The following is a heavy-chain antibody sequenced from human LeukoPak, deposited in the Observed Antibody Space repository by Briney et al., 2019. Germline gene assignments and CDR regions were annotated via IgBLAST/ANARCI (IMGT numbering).Heavy chain of an antibody. J-gene: IGHJ3*02. CDR1: GFSLSSYW. V-gene: IGHV3-23*01. D-gene: IGHD2-2*01. CDR3: ARGARPGAAVPGLPCDI. Sequence: QSGGSLRLSCAASGFSLSSYWMHWVRQVSGKGLEWVSGISGSGGTTYYADSVRGRFTISRDNSKNTLFLQITSLRAEDTAIYFCARGARPGAAVPGLPCDIWGQGTMVTVSS. CDR2: ISGSGGTT.